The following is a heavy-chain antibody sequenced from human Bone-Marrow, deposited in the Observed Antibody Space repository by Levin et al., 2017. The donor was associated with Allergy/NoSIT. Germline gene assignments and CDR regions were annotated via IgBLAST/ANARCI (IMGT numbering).Heavy chain of an antibody. CDR1: GFTFSNYG. D-gene: IGHD5-12*01. Sequence: SGGSLRLSCAASGFTFSNYGIHWVRQAPGKGLEWVAVISFDGSHKYYADSVKGRFTISRDNSKNTLYLQMNGLRAEDTALYYCAKEHHSAYDSFHYYGMDVWGQGTTVTVSS. J-gene: IGHJ6*02. CDR2: ISFDGSHK. CDR3: AKEHHSAYDSFHYYGMDV. V-gene: IGHV3-30*18.